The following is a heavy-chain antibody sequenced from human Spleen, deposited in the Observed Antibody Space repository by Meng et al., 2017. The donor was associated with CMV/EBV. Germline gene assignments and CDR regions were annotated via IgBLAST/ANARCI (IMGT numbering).Heavy chain of an antibody. Sequence: GGSLRLSCAASGFTFSSYGMHWVRQAPGKGLEWVAVIWYDGSNKYYADSVKGRFTISRDNSKNTLYLQMNSLRAEDTAVYYCARVWGLQPDYYGMDVWGQGTTVTVSS. V-gene: IGHV3-33*01. CDR2: IWYDGSNK. CDR3: ARVWGLQPDYYGMDV. CDR1: GFTFSSYG. J-gene: IGHJ6*02. D-gene: IGHD4-11*01.